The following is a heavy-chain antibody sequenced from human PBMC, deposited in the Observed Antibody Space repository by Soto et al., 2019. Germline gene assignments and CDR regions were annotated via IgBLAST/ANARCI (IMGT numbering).Heavy chain of an antibody. Sequence: QVQLQESGPGLVKPSETLSLTCTVSGGSISSYYWSWIRQPPGKGLEWIGYIYYSGSTNYNPSLKSRVTISVDTSKNQFSLKLSSVTAADTAVYYCATFSLSEYYDFWSGPYYMDVWGKGTTVTVSS. D-gene: IGHD3-3*01. CDR3: ATFSLSEYYDFWSGPYYMDV. V-gene: IGHV4-59*08. CDR2: IYYSGST. CDR1: GGSISSYY. J-gene: IGHJ6*03.